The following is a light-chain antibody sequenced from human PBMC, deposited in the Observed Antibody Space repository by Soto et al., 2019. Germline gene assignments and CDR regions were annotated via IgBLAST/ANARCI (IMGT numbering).Light chain of an antibody. CDR1: QNIKKY. CDR3: QQSFSAPLT. J-gene: IGKJ4*01. CDR2: TAS. Sequence: DIQMTQSPSALSASVGDRVNITCRASQNIKKYINWYRQKPGKAPDLLIYTASSLQVGFPSRFSGSGSGTDFSLTITSLQPEDSAIYFCQQSFSAPLTFGGGTKVEIK. V-gene: IGKV1-39*01.